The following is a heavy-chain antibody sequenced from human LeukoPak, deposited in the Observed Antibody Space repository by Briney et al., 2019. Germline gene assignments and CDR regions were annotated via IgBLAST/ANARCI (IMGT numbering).Heavy chain of an antibody. CDR1: GFTFSSYE. CDR2: ISNSGSTI. V-gene: IGHV3-48*03. Sequence: PGGSLRLSCAASGFTFSSYEMNWVRQAPGKGLEWVSYISNSGSTIYYTDSVKGRFTISRDNAKNSLYLQMNSLRAEDTAVYYCARDAQGGYNYGGLDYWGQGTLVTVSS. CDR3: ARDAQGGYNYGGLDY. D-gene: IGHD5-18*01. J-gene: IGHJ4*02.